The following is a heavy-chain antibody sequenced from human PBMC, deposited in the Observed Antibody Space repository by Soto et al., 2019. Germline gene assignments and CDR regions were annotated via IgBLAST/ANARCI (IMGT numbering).Heavy chain of an antibody. CDR2: ISAYNGNT. CDR3: ARGGPAVALFDY. CDR1: GYTFTSYG. V-gene: IGHV1-18*01. J-gene: IGHJ4*02. Sequence: ASVKVSCKASGYTFTSYGISWVRQAPGQGLEWMGWISAYNGNTNYAQKFQGRVTITADESTSTAYMELSSLRSEDTAVYYCARGGPAVALFDYSGQGTLVTVSS. D-gene: IGHD6-19*01.